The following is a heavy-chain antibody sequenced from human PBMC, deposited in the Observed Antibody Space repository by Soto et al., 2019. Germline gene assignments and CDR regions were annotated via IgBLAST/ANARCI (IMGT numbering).Heavy chain of an antibody. CDR2: IYYSGST. J-gene: IGHJ6*02. CDR3: ARSPYTAYDILTGYNYYYGMDV. CDR1: GGSISSYY. V-gene: IGHV4-59*01. Sequence: SETLSLTCTVSGGSISSYYWSWIRQPPGKGLEWIGYIYYSGSTNYNPSLKSRVTISVDTSKNQFSLKLSSVTAADTAVYYCARSPYTAYDILTGYNYYYGMDVWGQGTTVTVPS. D-gene: IGHD3-9*01.